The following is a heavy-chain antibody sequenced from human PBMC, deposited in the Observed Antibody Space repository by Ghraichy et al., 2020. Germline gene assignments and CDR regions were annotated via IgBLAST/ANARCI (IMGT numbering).Heavy chain of an antibody. CDR2: ISGRDGRT. CDR3: ARASVYGRIACRYYSYGMNV. J-gene: IGHJ6*02. D-gene: IGHD3-10*01. CDR1: GFIFSNYA. Sequence: GGSLRLSYEASGFIFSNYAVSWVRQAPGKGLEWVSGISGRDGRTYYADSVKGRFTIFRDNSKNTLSLQMDSLRAEDTAVYYCARASVYGRIACRYYSYGMNVWGRGTTVTVSS. V-gene: IGHV3-23*01.